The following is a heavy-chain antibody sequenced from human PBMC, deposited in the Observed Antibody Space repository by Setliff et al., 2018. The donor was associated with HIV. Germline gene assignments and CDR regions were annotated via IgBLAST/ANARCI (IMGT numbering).Heavy chain of an antibody. CDR2: IILDLGIT. CDR1: GGTFTGYG. J-gene: IGHJ4*02. D-gene: IGHD3-10*01. Sequence: ASVKVSCKVSGGTFTGYGVNWVRQAPGLGLEWMGSIILDLGITNYAQSLQGRAKITTDKSTTTTYVELSSLTSEDTATYFCARGRVGELHPLAYWGQGTPVTVSS. CDR3: ARGRVGELHPLAY. V-gene: IGHV1-69*04.